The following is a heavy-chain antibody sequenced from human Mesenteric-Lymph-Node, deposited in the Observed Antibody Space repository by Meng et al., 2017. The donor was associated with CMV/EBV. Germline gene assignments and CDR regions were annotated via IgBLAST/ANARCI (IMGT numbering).Heavy chain of an antibody. CDR1: GASISSLFY. J-gene: IGHJ5*02. CDR3: ARPFPSWQSTRLDPFGA. D-gene: IGHD6-19*01. Sequence: QLQLRDSGPGQVKPSETLYRTSTVSGASISSLFYWGSIRLPPGRGLEWIGSVHYTGSTYYSPSLKSRVPVSVATSTHQFSLRLTSVTAADTAVYYCARPFPSWQSTRLDPFGAWGKGTLVTGSS. V-gene: IGHV4-39*01. CDR2: VHYTGST.